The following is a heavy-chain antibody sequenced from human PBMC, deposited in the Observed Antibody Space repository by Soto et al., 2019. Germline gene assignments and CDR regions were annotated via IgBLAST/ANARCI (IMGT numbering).Heavy chain of an antibody. V-gene: IGHV3-48*02. J-gene: IGHJ4*02. CDR2: ISSSSSTI. Sequence: GGSLRLSCAASGFTFSSYSMNWVRQAPGKGLEWVSYISSSSSTIYYADSVKGRFTISRDNAKNSLYLQMNSLRDEDTAVYYCARSGIQLWQRAFDYWGQGTLVTVSS. CDR3: ARSGIQLWQRAFDY. CDR1: GFTFSSYS. D-gene: IGHD5-18*01.